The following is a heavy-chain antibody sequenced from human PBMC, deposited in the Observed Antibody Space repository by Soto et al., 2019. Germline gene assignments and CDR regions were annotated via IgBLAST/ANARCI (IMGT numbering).Heavy chain of an antibody. J-gene: IGHJ4*02. CDR2: INAGNGNT. Sequence: GASVKVSCKASGYTFTSYAMHWVRQAPGQRLEWMGWINAGNGNTKYSQKFQGRVTITRDTSASTAYMELSSLRSEDTAVYYCARDMYYDFWSGRFDYWGQGTLVTVSS. CDR1: GYTFTSYA. CDR3: ARDMYYDFWSGRFDY. V-gene: IGHV1-3*01. D-gene: IGHD3-3*01.